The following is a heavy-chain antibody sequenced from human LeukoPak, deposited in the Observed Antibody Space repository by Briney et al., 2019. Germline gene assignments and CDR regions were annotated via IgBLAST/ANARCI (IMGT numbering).Heavy chain of an antibody. CDR2: ISGGTT. Sequence: PGGSLRLSCAASGVTISTYGMSWVRQAPGKGLEWVSSISGGTTYYADSVKGRFTISRDNSKNTVSLQMNSLRAEDTAVYYCAKSVYHSGNYWGQGTRVTVSS. D-gene: IGHD3-10*01. V-gene: IGHV3-23*01. CDR1: GVTISTYG. J-gene: IGHJ4*02. CDR3: AKSVYHSGNY.